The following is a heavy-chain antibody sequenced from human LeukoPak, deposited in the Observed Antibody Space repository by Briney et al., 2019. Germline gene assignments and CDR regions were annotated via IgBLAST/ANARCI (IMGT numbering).Heavy chain of an antibody. V-gene: IGHV1-18*04. J-gene: IGHJ4*02. CDR1: GYTFTNYD. Sequence: VASVKVSCKASGYTFTNYDINWVRQAPGQGLEWMGWISAYNGNTNYAQKLQGRVTMTTDTSTSTAYMELRSLRSDDTAVYYCARPNQHDYGGNWDYWGQGTLVTVSS. D-gene: IGHD4-23*01. CDR2: ISAYNGNT. CDR3: ARPNQHDYGGNWDY.